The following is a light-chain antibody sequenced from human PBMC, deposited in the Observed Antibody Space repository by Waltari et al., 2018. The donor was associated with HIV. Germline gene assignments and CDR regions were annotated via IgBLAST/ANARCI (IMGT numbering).Light chain of an antibody. Sequence: SXXTQXAXXXXSPGXSXTXXXXXXXXNLXSCYQQHPCXPPNLIIHEVSXRPSGVSDRFSAXXSGXTAXLTISGXQAEDEADYHCCSYVGVXXSFXLFGGGTKLTVL. CDR2: EVS. V-gene: IGLV2-23*02. J-gene: IGLJ2*01. CDR1: XXNL. CDR3: CSYVGVXXSFXL.